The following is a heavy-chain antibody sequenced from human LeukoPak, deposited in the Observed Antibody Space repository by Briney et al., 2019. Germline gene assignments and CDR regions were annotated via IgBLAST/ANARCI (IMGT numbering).Heavy chain of an antibody. J-gene: IGHJ5*02. CDR3: AQRDVDTDKFDP. CDR1: GGSISSGGYY. D-gene: IGHD5-18*01. CDR2: IYHSGST. V-gene: IGHV4-31*03. Sequence: SETLSLTCTVSGGSISSGGYYWSWIRQHPGKGLEWIGYIYHSGSTYYNPSLKSRVTISVDTSKNQFSLKLSSVTAADTAVYYCAQRDVDTDKFDPWGQGTLVTVSS.